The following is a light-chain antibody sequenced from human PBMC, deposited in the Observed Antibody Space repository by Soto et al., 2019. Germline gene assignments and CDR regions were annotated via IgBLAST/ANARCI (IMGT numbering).Light chain of an antibody. CDR3: QQYNNYPRT. Sequence: DIQMTQSPSTLSASVGDRVTITCRASQSISTWLAWYQQKPGKAPKLLIYKASSLRSGVPSSFSGSGSGTEFTLTISSLQPDDFATYYCQQYNNYPRTFGGGTRVEIK. CDR2: KAS. CDR1: QSISTW. V-gene: IGKV1-5*03. J-gene: IGKJ4*01.